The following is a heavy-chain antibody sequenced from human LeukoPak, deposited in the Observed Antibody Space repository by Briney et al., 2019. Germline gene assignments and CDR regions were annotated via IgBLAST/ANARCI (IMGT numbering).Heavy chain of an antibody. D-gene: IGHD4-17*01. CDR3: ASSYGDAYFDY. Sequence: SETLSLTRTVSGGSISSYYWSWIRQPPGKGLEWIGYIYYSGSTNYNPSLKSRVTISVDTSKNQFSLKLSSVTAADTAMYYCASSYGDAYFDYWGQGTLVTVSS. CDR1: GGSISSYY. V-gene: IGHV4-59*01. CDR2: IYYSGST. J-gene: IGHJ4*02.